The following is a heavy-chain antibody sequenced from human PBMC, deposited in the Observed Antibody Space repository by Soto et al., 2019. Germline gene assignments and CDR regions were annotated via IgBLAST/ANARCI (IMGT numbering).Heavy chain of an antibody. CDR2: IIPIFGTA. V-gene: IGHV1-69*13. D-gene: IGHD6-13*01. CDR3: ARRRGERALYSSSWYEYYFDY. J-gene: IGHJ4*02. Sequence: SVKVSCKASGGTFSSYAISWVRQAPGQGLEWMGGIIPIFGTANYAQKFQGRVTITADESTSTAYMELSSLRSEDTAVYYCARRRGERALYSSSWYEYYFDYWGQGTLVTVSS. CDR1: GGTFSSYA.